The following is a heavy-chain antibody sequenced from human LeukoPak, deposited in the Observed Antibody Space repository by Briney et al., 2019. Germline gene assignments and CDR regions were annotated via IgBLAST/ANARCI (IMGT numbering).Heavy chain of an antibody. CDR3: AKDGISYGSGSYCSS. V-gene: IGHV3-30*18. CDR1: GFTFRTYA. Sequence: GGSLRLSCAASGFTFRTYAIHWVRQAPGKGLEWVAIISYDGSDKNYAESVKGRFTIFRDNSKNTLYLEMNSLRPEDTAMYFCAKDGISYGSGSYCSSWGQGTLVTVSS. CDR2: ISYDGSDK. D-gene: IGHD3-10*01. J-gene: IGHJ5*02.